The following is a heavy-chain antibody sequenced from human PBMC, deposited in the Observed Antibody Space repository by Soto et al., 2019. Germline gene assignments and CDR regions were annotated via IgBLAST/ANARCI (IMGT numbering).Heavy chain of an antibody. Sequence: QVQLQESGPGLVKPSETLSLTCTVSGGSISSYYWSWIRQPPGKGLEWIGYIYYSGSTNHNPSLKTRVTISVDTSKNQFSLKLSSVTAADTAVYYCARKEYSGYFDYWGQGTLVTVSS. CDR3: ARKEYSGYFDY. CDR2: IYYSGST. J-gene: IGHJ4*02. V-gene: IGHV4-59*01. D-gene: IGHD5-12*01. CDR1: GGSISSYY.